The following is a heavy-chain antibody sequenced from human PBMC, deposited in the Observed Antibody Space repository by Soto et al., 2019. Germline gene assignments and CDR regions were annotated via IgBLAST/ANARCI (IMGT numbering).Heavy chain of an antibody. D-gene: IGHD6-19*01. CDR3: ARGGSPGIAVAGGY. CDR1: GYTFTSYG. CDR2: MNPNSGNT. Sequence: KVSCKASGYTFTSYGISWVRQAPGQGLEWMGWMNPNSGNTGYAQKFQGRVTMTRNTSISTAYMELSSLRSEDTAVYYCARGGSPGIAVAGGYWGQGTLVTVSS. V-gene: IGHV1-8*02. J-gene: IGHJ4*02.